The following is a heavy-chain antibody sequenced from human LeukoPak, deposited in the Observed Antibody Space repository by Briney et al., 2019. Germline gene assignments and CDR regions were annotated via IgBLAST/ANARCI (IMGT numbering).Heavy chain of an antibody. CDR1: GYTFTSYG. D-gene: IGHD1-26*01. CDR2: ISAYNGNT. CDR3: ARADSGSYDAFDI. J-gene: IGHJ3*02. V-gene: IGHV1-18*01. Sequence: GASVKVSCKASGYTFTSYGISWVRQAPGQGLEWMGWISAYNGNTNYAQKLQGRVTMTTDATTSTAYMELRSLRSDDTAAYYCARADSGSYDAFDIWGQGTMVTVSS.